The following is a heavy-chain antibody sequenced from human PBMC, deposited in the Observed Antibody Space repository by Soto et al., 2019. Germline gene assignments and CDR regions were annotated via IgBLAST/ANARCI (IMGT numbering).Heavy chain of an antibody. CDR1: HGTMTSGGYY. J-gene: IGHJ4*02. D-gene: IGHD5-12*01. CDR3: AGARDKYGGPFDY. V-gene: IGHV4-31*11. Sequence: QVQLQESGPGLVKPSQTLSLTCAVSHGTMTSGGYYWSWILQFPGKGLEWIGQIFHTGNTYYNPSLKSRVSMSVDTSRTKFSVMLSSVTAADTAVYFCAGARDKYGGPFDYWGQGILVTVSS. CDR2: IFHTGNT.